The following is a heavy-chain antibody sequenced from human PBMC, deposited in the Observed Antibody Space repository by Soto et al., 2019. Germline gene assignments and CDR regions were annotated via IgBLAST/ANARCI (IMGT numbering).Heavy chain of an antibody. V-gene: IGHV3-30-3*01. CDR3: ARDLTVTIFGVALYYYYYNMDV. J-gene: IGHJ6*02. Sequence: QVQLVESGGGVVQPGRSLRLSCAASGFTFSSYALHWVRQAPGKGLEWVAVISYDGSNKYYADSVKGRFTISRDNSKNPLYLQMNSLRAEDSAVYYCARDLTVTIFGVALYYYYYNMDVWGQGTTVTVSS. D-gene: IGHD3-3*01. CDR1: GFTFSSYA. CDR2: ISYDGSNK.